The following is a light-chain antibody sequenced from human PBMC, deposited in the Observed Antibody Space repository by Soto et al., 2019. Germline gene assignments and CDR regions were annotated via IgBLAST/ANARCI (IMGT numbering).Light chain of an antibody. CDR3: GTWDSSLSVVV. V-gene: IGLV1-51*01. CDR2: YNI. Sequence: QSVLTQPPSVSAAPGQTVTISCSGSSSNIGNNYVSWYQQLPGTAPKLLIYYNIKRPSGIPDRFSGSKSFTSATLGITGLQTGDEADDYCGTWDSSLSVVVFGGGTKLTVL. CDR1: SSNIGNNY. J-gene: IGLJ2*01.